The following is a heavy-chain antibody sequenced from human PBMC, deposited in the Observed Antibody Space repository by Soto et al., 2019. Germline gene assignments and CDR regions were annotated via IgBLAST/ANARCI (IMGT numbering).Heavy chain of an antibody. CDR2: IIPLFGIT. D-gene: IGHD2-2*01. CDR3: ATFYGGDCTTTTCYGDFDY. Sequence: QVQLVQSGAEVKKPGSSVKVSCKASGGIFNRYSVSWVRQAPGQGLEWMGRIIPLFGITIYAQKFQGRVMITADKSTNTAYMEVNGLRSEDTALYSCATFYGGDCTTTTCYGDFDYWGQGTLVTVTS. J-gene: IGHJ4*02. V-gene: IGHV1-69*02. CDR1: GGIFNRYS.